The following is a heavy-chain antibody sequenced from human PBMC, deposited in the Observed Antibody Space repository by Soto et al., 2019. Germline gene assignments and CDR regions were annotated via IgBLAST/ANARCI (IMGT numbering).Heavy chain of an antibody. CDR2: IYYSGST. J-gene: IGHJ4*02. V-gene: IGHV4-31*03. CDR3: ARGGAGYPFDY. CDR1: GGSISSGGYY. Sequence: QVQLQESGPGLVKPSQTLSLTCTVSGGSISSGGYYWSWLRQHPGKGLEWIGYIYYSGSTYYNPSLKGRVTISVDTSKHQCSLRRSSVTAADTAVYYCARGGAGYPFDYCGQGTLVTVSS. D-gene: IGHD1-1*01.